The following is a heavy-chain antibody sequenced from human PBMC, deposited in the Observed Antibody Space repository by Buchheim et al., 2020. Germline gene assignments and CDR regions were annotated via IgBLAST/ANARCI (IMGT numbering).Heavy chain of an antibody. CDR3: ARDLGFSSSSGNEYYYYGMDV. Sequence: QVQLQESGPGLVKPSGTLSLTCAVSGGSISSSNWWSWVRQPPGKGLEWIGEIYHSGSTNYNPPLKSRVNIPVDKSKNQFSLKLSSVTAADTAVYYCARDLGFSSSSGNEYYYYGMDVWGQGTT. V-gene: IGHV4-4*02. J-gene: IGHJ6*02. D-gene: IGHD6-6*01. CDR2: IYHSGST. CDR1: GGSISSSNW.